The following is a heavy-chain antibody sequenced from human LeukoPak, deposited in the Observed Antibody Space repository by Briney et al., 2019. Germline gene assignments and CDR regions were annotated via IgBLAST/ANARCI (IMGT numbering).Heavy chain of an antibody. D-gene: IGHD2-2*01. J-gene: IGHJ6*03. CDR3: ARGRSVVVPAARGSPDYYHYMDV. CDR2: INHSGST. V-gene: IGHV4-34*01. CDR1: GGSFSGYY. Sequence: SETLSLTCAVYGGSFSGYYWSWIRQPPGKGLEWIGEINHSGSTNYNPSLKSRVTISVDTSKNQFSLKLSSVTAADTAVYYCARGRSVVVPAARGSPDYYHYMDVWGKGTTVTVSS.